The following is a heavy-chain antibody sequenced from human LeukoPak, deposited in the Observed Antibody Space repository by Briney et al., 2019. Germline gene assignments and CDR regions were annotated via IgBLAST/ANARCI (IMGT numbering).Heavy chain of an antibody. J-gene: IGHJ4*02. CDR2: ISGSGGST. D-gene: IGHD3-3*01. Sequence: GGSLRLSCAASGFTFSSYAMSWVRQAPGKGLEWVQAISGSGGSTYYADSVKGRFTISRDNSKNTLYLQMNSLRAEDTAVYYCATAYYDFWSGYYTGSYYFDYWGQGTLVTVSS. CDR3: ATAYYDFWSGYYTGSYYFDY. V-gene: IGHV3-23*01. CDR1: GFTFSSYA.